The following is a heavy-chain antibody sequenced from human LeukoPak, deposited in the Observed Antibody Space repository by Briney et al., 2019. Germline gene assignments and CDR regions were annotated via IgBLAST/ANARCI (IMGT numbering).Heavy chain of an antibody. CDR3: ARDNGAGTTKF. V-gene: IGHV4-39*02. D-gene: IGHD1-1*01. CDR1: GGSISSSSYY. J-gene: IGHJ4*02. Sequence: PSETLSLTCTVSGGSISSSSYYWGWIRQPPGKGLEWIGSIYYSGSTYYNPSLKSRVTISVDTSKNQFSLKLSSVTAADTAVYYCARDNGAGTTKFWGQGTLVTVSS. CDR2: IYYSGST.